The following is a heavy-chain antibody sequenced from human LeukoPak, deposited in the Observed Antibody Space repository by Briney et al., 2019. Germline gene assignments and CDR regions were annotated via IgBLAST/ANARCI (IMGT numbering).Heavy chain of an antibody. V-gene: IGHV3-30*02. D-gene: IGHD5-18*01. J-gene: IGHJ4*02. Sequence: GGSLRLSCAASGFHVITYYMNWFRQAPGKGLEWVAFIRYDGSNKYYADSVKGRFTISRDNSKNTLYLQMNSLRAKDTAVYYCAKDRIQLWSVLADWGQGTLVTVSS. CDR1: GFHVITYY. CDR2: IRYDGSNK. CDR3: AKDRIQLWSVLAD.